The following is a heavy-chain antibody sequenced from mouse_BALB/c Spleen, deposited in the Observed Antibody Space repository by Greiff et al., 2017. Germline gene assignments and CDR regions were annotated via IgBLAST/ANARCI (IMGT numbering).Heavy chain of an antibody. CDR1: GFTFSSYT. D-gene: IGHD2-10*01. CDR2: ISSGGSYT. V-gene: IGHV5-6-4*01. CDR3: TRDPPYYGNPAWFAY. Sequence: DVKLVESGGGLVKPGGSLKLSCAASGFTFSSYTMSWVRQTPEKRLEWVATISSGGSYTYYPDSVKGRFTISRDNAKNTLYLQMSSLKSEDTAMYYCTRDPPYYGNPAWFAYWGQGTLVTVSA. J-gene: IGHJ3*01.